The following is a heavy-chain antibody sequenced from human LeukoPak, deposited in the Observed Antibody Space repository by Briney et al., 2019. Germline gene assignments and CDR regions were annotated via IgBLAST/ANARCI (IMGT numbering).Heavy chain of an antibody. J-gene: IGHJ1*01. CDR1: GFTFSSYS. D-gene: IGHD6-19*01. Sequence: GGSLRLSCAASGFTFSSYSMNWVRQAPGKGLEWVSYISSSSSTIYYADSVKGRFTISRDNAKNSLYLQMNSLRAEDTAVYYCAKEPLPIAVAGWWSLFFEFQHWGQGTLVTVSS. CDR2: ISSSSSTI. CDR3: AKEPLPIAVAGWWSLFFEFQH. V-gene: IGHV3-48*04.